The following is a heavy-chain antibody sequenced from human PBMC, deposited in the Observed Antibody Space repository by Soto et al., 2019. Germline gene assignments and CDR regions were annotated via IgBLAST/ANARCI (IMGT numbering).Heavy chain of an antibody. D-gene: IGHD5-12*01. Sequence: SGPTLVNPTQTLTLTCTFSGFSLSTNGVGVGWIRQPPGKALEWLALIYWNDDKRYSPSLKSRLTITKDTSKNQVVLTMTNMDPVDTATYYCARDKGYNSPPYLDYWGQGTLVTVSS. V-gene: IGHV2-5*01. J-gene: IGHJ4*02. CDR1: GFSLSTNGVG. CDR3: ARDKGYNSPPYLDY. CDR2: IYWNDDK.